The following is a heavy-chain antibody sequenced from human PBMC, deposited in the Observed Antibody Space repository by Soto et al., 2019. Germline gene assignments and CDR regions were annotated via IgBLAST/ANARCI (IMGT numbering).Heavy chain of an antibody. D-gene: IGHD1-1*01. Sequence: LALTCAVYGGSFSGYYWSWIRQPPGKGLEWIGEINHSGSTNYNPSLKSRVTISVDTSKNQFSLKLSSVTAADTAVYYCARGRRTGTTFXFDYWRQGTL. CDR1: GGSFSGYY. J-gene: IGHJ4*02. CDR2: INHSGST. CDR3: ARGRRTGTTFXFDY. V-gene: IGHV4-34*01.